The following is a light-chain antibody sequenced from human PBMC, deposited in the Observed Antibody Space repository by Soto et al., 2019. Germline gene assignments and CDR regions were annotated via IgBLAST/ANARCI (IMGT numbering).Light chain of an antibody. CDR2: ENN. J-gene: IGLJ2*01. Sequence: NFMLTQPHSVSGSPGKTITISCTRSSGSIAKDYVQWYQQRPGRSPTTVIYENNQRPSGVPDRFSGSIDSSSNSASLTISGLETEDEADYYCQSYDPLNVVFGGGTKLTVL. V-gene: IGLV6-57*01. CDR1: SGSIAKDY. CDR3: QSYDPLNVV.